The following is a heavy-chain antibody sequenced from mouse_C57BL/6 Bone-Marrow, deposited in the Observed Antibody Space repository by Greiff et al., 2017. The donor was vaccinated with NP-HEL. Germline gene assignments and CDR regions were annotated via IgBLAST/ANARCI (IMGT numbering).Heavy chain of an antibody. Sequence: QVQLQQPGAELVKPGASVKMSCKASGYTFTSYWITWVKQRPGQGLEWIGEIYPGSGSTNYNEKFKSKATLTVDTSSSTAYLQLSSLTSEDSAVYYCARIYYCGGAFAYWGQGTLVTVSA. CDR1: GYTFTSYW. CDR3: ARIYYCGGAFAY. J-gene: IGHJ3*01. CDR2: IYPGSGST. D-gene: IGHD1-1*02. V-gene: IGHV1-55*01.